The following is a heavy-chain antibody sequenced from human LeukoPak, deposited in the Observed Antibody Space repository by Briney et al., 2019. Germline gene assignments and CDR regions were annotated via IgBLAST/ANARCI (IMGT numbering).Heavy chain of an antibody. CDR3: ARADCTNGVCHTSDY. CDR2: ISAYNGNT. CDR1: GGTFSSYA. V-gene: IGHV1-18*01. J-gene: IGHJ4*02. Sequence: ASVKVSCKASGGTFSSYAISWVRQAPGQGLEWMGWISAYNGNTNYAQKLQGRVTMTTDTSTSTAYMELRSLRSDDTAVYYCARADCTNGVCHTSDYWGQGTLVTVSS. D-gene: IGHD2-8*01.